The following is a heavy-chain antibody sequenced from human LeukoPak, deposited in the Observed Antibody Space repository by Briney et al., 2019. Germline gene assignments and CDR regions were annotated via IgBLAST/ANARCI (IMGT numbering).Heavy chain of an antibody. D-gene: IGHD3-22*01. CDR1: GFTFSSYS. J-gene: IGHJ5*02. V-gene: IGHV3-21*01. CDR2: ISSSSSYI. CDR3: ARDYDSSGYRSRYNWFDP. Sequence: GGSLRLSCAASGFTFSSYSMNWVRQAPGKGQEWVSSISSSSSYIYYADSVKGRFTISRDNAKNSLYLQMNSLRAEDTAVYYCARDYDSSGYRSRYNWFDPWGQGTLVTVSS.